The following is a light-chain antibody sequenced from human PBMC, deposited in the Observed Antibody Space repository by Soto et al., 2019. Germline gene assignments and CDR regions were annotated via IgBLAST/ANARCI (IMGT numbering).Light chain of an antibody. V-gene: IGKV1-39*01. J-gene: IGKJ1*01. Sequence: DIQLTQSPSSLSASVGDRVTITCRASQSISNFLNWYQQRPGQAPKLLISSSSNMQSGVPSRFSGRGSGTDFTLTISGLQPEDAASYCCQQSYNTPRTFGQGTKVDIK. CDR3: QQSYNTPRT. CDR2: SSS. CDR1: QSISNF.